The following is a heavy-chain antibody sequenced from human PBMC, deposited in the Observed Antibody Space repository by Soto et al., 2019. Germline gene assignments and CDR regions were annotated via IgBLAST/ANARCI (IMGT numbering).Heavy chain of an antibody. D-gene: IGHD3-22*01. V-gene: IGHV1-18*01. Sequence: QVQLVQSGAEVKKPGASVKVSCKAYGYTFSSYGLSWVRQAPGQGLEWMGWISAYSGNTVYTQRFKGRLTMATDTSTGTAYMEWRSLRSDDTAVYYCARDFYQSSGYCDYWGQGTLVTVSS. CDR1: GYTFSSYG. J-gene: IGHJ4*02. CDR2: ISAYSGNT. CDR3: ARDFYQSSGYCDY.